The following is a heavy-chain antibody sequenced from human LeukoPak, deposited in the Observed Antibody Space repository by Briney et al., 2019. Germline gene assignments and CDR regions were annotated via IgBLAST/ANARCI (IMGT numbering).Heavy chain of an antibody. CDR1: GFTFSSYA. V-gene: IGHV3-23*01. Sequence: HPGGSLRLSCAASGFTFSSYAMYWVRQAPGKGLEWVSGISGSGGSTYYADSVKRRFTISRDNSKNTVYLQMNSLRAEDTAVYYCAKTTTGYSSGRYPGWPVDYWGQGSLVTVSS. CDR3: AKTTTGYSSGRYPGWPVDY. J-gene: IGHJ4*02. D-gene: IGHD6-19*01. CDR2: ISGSGGST.